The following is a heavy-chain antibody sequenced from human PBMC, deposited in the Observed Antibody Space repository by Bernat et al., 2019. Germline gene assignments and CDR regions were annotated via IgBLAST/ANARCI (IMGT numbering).Heavy chain of an antibody. Sequence: QMQLVESGGGVVQPGRSLRLSCEASGFAFSNFGIHWVRQAPGKGLEWVAFISYDGTKKFYADPVKGRFTISRDNSRNMLDLQMNSLRVEDTAEYCGATDYDFVTGSNERFDCWGQGTLVTVSS. CDR1: GFAFSNFG. V-gene: IGHV3-33*01. CDR2: ISYDGTKK. D-gene: IGHD3-9*01. CDR3: ATDYDFVTGSNERFDC. J-gene: IGHJ4*02.